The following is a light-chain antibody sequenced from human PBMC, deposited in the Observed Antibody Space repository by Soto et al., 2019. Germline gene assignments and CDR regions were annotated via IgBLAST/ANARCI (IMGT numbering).Light chain of an antibody. J-gene: IGKJ1*01. CDR1: QNIRSTY. CDR2: GAF. V-gene: IGKV3-20*01. Sequence: EIVLTQSPGTLSLSRGERATLSCRASQNIRSTYLCWYQQKPGQAPRLLMYGAFSRATGVPDRFSGSGSGTDLTLTISRLESADVAVYFCHHYARSRGTLGQGTKVDI. CDR3: HHYARSRGT.